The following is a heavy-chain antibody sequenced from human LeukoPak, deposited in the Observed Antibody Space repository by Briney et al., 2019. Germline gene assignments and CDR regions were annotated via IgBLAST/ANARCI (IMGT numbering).Heavy chain of an antibody. V-gene: IGHV4-34*01. CDR2: INHSGST. J-gene: IGHJ4*02. Sequence: KPSETLSLTCAVYGGSFSAYYWTWIRQPPGKGLEWIGEINHSGSTNYNPSLKSRVTISVDTSKNQFSLKLSSVTAADTAVYYCARASGATYLYWGQGTLVTVSS. CDR1: GGSFSAYY. CDR3: ARASGATYLY. D-gene: IGHD1-26*01.